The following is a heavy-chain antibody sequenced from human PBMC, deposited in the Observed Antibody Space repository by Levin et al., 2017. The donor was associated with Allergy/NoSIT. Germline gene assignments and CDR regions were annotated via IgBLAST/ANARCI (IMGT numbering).Heavy chain of an antibody. V-gene: IGHV4-39*01. Sequence: SETLSLTCTVSGGSISSSSYYWGWIRQPPGKGLEWIGSVYYSGSTYYNPSLKSRVTIFVDTSKNQFSLKLSSVTAADTAVYYCARVSPSWGWFSYFDYWGQGTLVTVSS. D-gene: IGHD6-19*01. CDR1: GGSISSSSYY. CDR3: ARVSPSWGWFSYFDY. CDR2: VYYSGST. J-gene: IGHJ4*02.